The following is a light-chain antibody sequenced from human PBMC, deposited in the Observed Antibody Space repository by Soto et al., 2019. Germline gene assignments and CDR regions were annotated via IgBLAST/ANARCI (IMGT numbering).Light chain of an antibody. J-gene: IGKJ4*01. CDR1: QSISSW. CDR3: QQYNTYSSLT. Sequence: DIHMTQSPSTLSASVGDRVTITCRASQSISSWLAWYQQKLGRAPRLLIYDAYSLESGVPSRFSGSGYGTEFTLTISSLQTDDFATYYCQQYNTYSSLTFGGGTKVDIK. V-gene: IGKV1-5*01. CDR2: DAY.